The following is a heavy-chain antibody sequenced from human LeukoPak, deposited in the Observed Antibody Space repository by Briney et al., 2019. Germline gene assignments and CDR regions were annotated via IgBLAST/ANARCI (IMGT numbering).Heavy chain of an antibody. V-gene: IGHV4-59*01. J-gene: IGHJ5*02. CDR3: ARGVGDYDFWSGYLARWFDP. Sequence: KPSETLSLTCTVSGGSISSYYWSWIRQPPGKGLEWIGYIYYSGSTNYNPSLKSRVTISVDTSKNQFSLKLSSVTAADTAVYYCARGVGDYDFWSGYLARWFDPWGQGPLVTVSS. D-gene: IGHD3-3*01. CDR1: GGSISSYY. CDR2: IYYSGST.